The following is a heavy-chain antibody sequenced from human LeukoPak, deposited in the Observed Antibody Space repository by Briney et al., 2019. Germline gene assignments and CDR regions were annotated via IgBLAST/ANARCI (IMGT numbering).Heavy chain of an antibody. V-gene: IGHV3-30*04. D-gene: IGHD2-15*01. J-gene: IGHJ5*02. CDR3: AREGVVVVAARLGAWFDP. Sequence: GGSLRLSCAASGFTFSSYGMHWVRQAPGKGLEWVAVISYDGSNKYYADSVKGRFTISRDNSKNTLYLQMNSLRAEDTAVYYCAREGVVVVAARLGAWFDPWGQGTLVTVSS. CDR2: ISYDGSNK. CDR1: GFTFSSYG.